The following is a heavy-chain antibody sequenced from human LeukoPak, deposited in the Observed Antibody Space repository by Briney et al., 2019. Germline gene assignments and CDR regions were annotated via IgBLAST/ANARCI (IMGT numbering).Heavy chain of an antibody. J-gene: IGHJ4*02. CDR1: GYTFTSYY. V-gene: IGHV1-46*01. CDR3: AGVEGLTARVPD. Sequence: ASVKVSCKASGYTFTSYYMHWVRQAPGQGLEWMGLIITSAGSTTYAQNFQGRVTLTRDTSTSTVYMEMSSLRSEDTAVYYCAGVEGLTARVPDWGQGTLVTVSS. CDR2: IITSAGST. D-gene: IGHD5-18*01.